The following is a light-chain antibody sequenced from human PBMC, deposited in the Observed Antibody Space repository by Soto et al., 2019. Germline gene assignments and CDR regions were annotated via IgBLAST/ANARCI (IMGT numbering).Light chain of an antibody. CDR1: QSISSSY. CDR2: HAS. V-gene: IGKV3-20*01. CDR3: QQYGDSLLT. Sequence: ENVLTQSPGTLSLSPGERASLSCRASQSISSSYLAWYQQKPGQTPRLLIYHASNRATGIPARFSGSGSGTDFTLTISRLEPEDFAVYYCQQYGDSLLTFGGGTKVEIK. J-gene: IGKJ4*01.